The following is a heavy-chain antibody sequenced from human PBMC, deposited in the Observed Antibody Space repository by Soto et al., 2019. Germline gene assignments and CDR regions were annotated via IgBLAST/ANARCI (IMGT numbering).Heavy chain of an antibody. Sequence: EVQLVVSGGGLVQPGGSLRLSCAASGFTVSSNFMSWVRQAPGKGLEWVSIIYSDGSTYYADSVKGRFTISRANSKNTLYLQMNSLRADDTVVYYCASRKNPYCAYDYWGQGTLVTVSS. CDR2: IYSDGST. CDR3: ASRKNPYCAYDY. D-gene: IGHD2-21*01. CDR1: GFTVSSNF. V-gene: IGHV3-66*01. J-gene: IGHJ4*02.